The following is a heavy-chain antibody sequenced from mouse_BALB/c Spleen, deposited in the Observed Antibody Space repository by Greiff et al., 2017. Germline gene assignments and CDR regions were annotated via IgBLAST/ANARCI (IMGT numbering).Heavy chain of an antibody. J-gene: IGHJ3*01. CDR2: IYPGSGNT. CDR3: AKTGTWFAY. V-gene: IGHV1-77*01. CDR1: GYTFTDYY. Sequence: VQLQQSGAELARPGASVKLSCKASGYTFTDYYINWVKQRTGQGLEWIGEIYPGSGNTYYNEKFKGKATLTADKSSNTAYMQLSSLTSEDSAVYFCAKTGTWFAYWGQGTLVTVSA. D-gene: IGHD4-1*01.